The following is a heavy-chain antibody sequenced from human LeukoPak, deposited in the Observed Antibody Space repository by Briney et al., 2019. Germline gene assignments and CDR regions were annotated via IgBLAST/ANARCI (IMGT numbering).Heavy chain of an antibody. CDR3: ARGLLSYYYGMAV. CDR2: ISSSSSYI. Sequence: GGSLRLSCAASGFTFSSYSMNWVRQAPGKGLEWVSSISSSSSYIYYADSVKGRFTISRDNAKNSLYLQMNSLRVEDTAVYYCARGLLSYYYGMAVWGQGTTVTVSS. CDR1: GFTFSSYS. J-gene: IGHJ6*02. D-gene: IGHD3-10*01. V-gene: IGHV3-21*01.